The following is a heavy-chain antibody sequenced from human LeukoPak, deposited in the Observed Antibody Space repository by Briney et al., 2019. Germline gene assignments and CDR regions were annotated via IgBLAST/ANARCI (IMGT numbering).Heavy chain of an antibody. V-gene: IGHV4-34*01. CDR3: ARGIGVPGPFDY. J-gene: IGHJ4*02. CDR1: GGSLSGYH. CDR2: INHSGTT. Sequence: KPSETLSLTCAVFGGSLSGYHWTWIRRPPGKGLEWIGQINHSGTTNYNPSLKSRVNISIDTSKNQFSLWLNSVTAADTAVYYCARGIGVPGPFDYWGQGTLVAVSS. D-gene: IGHD4/OR15-4a*01.